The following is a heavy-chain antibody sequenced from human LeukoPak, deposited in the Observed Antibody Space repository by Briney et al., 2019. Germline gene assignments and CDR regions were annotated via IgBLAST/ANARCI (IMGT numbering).Heavy chain of an antibody. CDR1: GFTFSSYS. Sequence: GGSLRLSCAASGFTFSSYSMNWVRQAPGKGLEWVSSISSSSSYIYYADSVKGRFTISRDNAKNSLYLQMNSLRAEDTAVYYCARGTLYCSGGSCHVLPNDYWGQGTLVTVSS. CDR3: ARGTLYCSGGSCHVLPNDY. V-gene: IGHV3-21*01. D-gene: IGHD2-15*01. CDR2: ISSSSSYI. J-gene: IGHJ4*02.